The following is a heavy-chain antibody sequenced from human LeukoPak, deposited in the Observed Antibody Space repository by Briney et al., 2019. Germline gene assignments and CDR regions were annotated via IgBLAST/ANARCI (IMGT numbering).Heavy chain of an antibody. V-gene: IGHV4-34*01. J-gene: IGHJ4*02. Sequence: SETLSLTCAVYGGSFSGYYWSWIRQPPGKGLEWIGYIYHSGSTYYNPSLKSRVTISVDRSKNQFSLKLSSVTAADTAVYYCARDIAAARWEANYWGQGTLVTVSS. CDR1: GGSFSGYY. CDR2: IYHSGST. CDR3: ARDIAAARWEANY. D-gene: IGHD6-13*01.